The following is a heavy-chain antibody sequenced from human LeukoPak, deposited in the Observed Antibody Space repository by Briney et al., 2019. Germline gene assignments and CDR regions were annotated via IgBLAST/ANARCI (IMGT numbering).Heavy chain of an antibody. D-gene: IGHD3-22*01. Sequence: SETLSLTCAVYGGSFSGYYWSWIRQPPGKGLEWIGEINHSGSTNYNPSLKSRVTISVDTSKNQFSLKLSSVTAADTAVYYCARDRGSGYCDYWGQGTLVTVSS. CDR2: INHSGST. CDR1: GGSFSGYY. V-gene: IGHV4-34*01. CDR3: ARDRGSGYCDY. J-gene: IGHJ4*02.